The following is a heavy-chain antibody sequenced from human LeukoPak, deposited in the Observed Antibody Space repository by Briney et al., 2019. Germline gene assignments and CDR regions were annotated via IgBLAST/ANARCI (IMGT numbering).Heavy chain of an antibody. CDR2: IWYDGSNK. V-gene: IGHV3-33*01. D-gene: IGHD2-2*03. Sequence: GGSLRLSCAASGFTFSSYGMRWVRQAPGKGLEWVAVIWYDGSNKYYADSVKGRFTISRDNSKNTLYLQMNSLRAEDTAVYYCARVDSNLAYYYYGMDVWGQGTTVTVSS. CDR3: ARVDSNLAYYYYGMDV. J-gene: IGHJ6*02. CDR1: GFTFSSYG.